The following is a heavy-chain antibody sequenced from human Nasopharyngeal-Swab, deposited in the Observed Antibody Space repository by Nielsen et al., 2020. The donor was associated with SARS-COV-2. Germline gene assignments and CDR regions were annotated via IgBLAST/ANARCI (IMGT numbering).Heavy chain of an antibody. CDR2: IHPNSGGT. V-gene: IGHV1-2*04. D-gene: IGHD6-13*01. CDR1: GYTFTGYY. J-gene: IGHJ3*02. CDR3: AREGYSSSWAEAFDI. Sequence: ASVKVSCKASGYTFTGYYMHWVRQAPGQGLEWMGWIHPNSGGTNYAQKFQGWVTMTRDTSISTAYMELSRLRSDDTAVYYCAREGYSSSWAEAFDIWGQGTMVTVSS.